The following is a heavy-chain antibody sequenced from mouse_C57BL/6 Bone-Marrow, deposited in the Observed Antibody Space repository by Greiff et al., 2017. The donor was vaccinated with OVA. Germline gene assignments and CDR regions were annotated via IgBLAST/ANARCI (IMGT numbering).Heavy chain of an antibody. CDR3: ARHQVATNAMDY. CDR2: ISNGGGST. Sequence: EVQGVESGGGLVQPGGSLKLSCAASGFTFSDYYMYWVRQTPEKRLEWVAYISNGGGSTYYPDTVKGRFTISRDNAKNTLYLQMSRLKSEDTAMYYCARHQVATNAMDYWGQGTSVTVSS. V-gene: IGHV5-12*01. CDR1: GFTFSDYY. D-gene: IGHD1-1*01. J-gene: IGHJ4*01.